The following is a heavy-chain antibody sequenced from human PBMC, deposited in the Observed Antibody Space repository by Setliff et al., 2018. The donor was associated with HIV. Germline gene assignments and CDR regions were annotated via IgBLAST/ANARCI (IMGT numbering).Heavy chain of an antibody. D-gene: IGHD3-3*01. Sequence: SETLSLTCAVSGGSVSSSNWWSWVRQPPGKGLEWIGEISQSGSTNYNPSLKSRVTISVDKSKNQFSLKLSSVTAADTAVYYCARGVTIFGVVTRHNYYMDVRGKGTTVTVSS. CDR2: ISQSGST. CDR1: GGSVSSSNW. CDR3: ARGVTIFGVVTRHNYYMDV. J-gene: IGHJ6*03. V-gene: IGHV4-4*02.